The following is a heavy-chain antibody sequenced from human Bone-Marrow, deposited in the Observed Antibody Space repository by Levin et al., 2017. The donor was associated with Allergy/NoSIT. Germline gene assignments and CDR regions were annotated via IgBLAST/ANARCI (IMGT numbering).Heavy chain of an antibody. V-gene: IGHV2-5*02. Sequence: SGPTLVKPTQTLTLTCTFSKFSLSTSGVGVGWIRQPPGKALEWLALIFGDDDKRYSPSLMNRLTITKGTSKNQVVLTMTNMDPVDTATYYCAHTGTTSNFDYWGQGTLVTVSS. D-gene: IGHD1-7*01. CDR2: IFGDDDK. CDR1: KFSLSTSGVG. J-gene: IGHJ4*02. CDR3: AHTGTTSNFDY.